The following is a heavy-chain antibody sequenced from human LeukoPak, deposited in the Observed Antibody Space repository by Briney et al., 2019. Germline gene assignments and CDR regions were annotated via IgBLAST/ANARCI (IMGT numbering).Heavy chain of an antibody. CDR1: GFTFSSNA. CDR2: ISPSGANT. J-gene: IGHJ4*02. Sequence: GGSLRLSCAVSGFTFSSNAMSWVRQAPGKGLEWVSAISPSGANTYYADSVKGRFTISRDNAKNTLYLQMNSLRAEDTAVYYCAKEERGFDYWGQGILVTVSS. V-gene: IGHV3-23*01. CDR3: AKEERGFDY.